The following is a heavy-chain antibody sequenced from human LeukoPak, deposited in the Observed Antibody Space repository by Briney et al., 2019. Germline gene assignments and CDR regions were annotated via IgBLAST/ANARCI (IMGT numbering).Heavy chain of an antibody. CDR1: GGSFCGYY. V-gene: IGHV4-34*01. J-gene: IGHJ4*02. CDR3: ARGSYGGKAPPAY. Sequence: PSETVSLTCAVYGGSFCGYYWRWIRHPRGEAGEGIGEINNSGSTNYNPSLKSRVTISVDTSRNQFSLKLSSVTAADTAVYYCARGSYGGKAPPAYWGQGTLVTVSS. D-gene: IGHD4-23*01. CDR2: INNSGST.